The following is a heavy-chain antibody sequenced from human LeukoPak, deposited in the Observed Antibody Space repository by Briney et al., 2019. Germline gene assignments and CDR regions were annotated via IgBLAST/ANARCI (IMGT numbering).Heavy chain of an antibody. J-gene: IGHJ4*02. V-gene: IGHV3-23*01. Sequence: GGSLRLSCAASGFTFSSYAMSWVRQAPGKGLEWVSAISGSGGSTYYADSVKGRFTISRDNSKNTLYLQMNSLRAEDTAVYYCARDNSRIAAAGSGGLFDYWGQGTLVTVSS. D-gene: IGHD6-13*01. CDR1: GFTFSSYA. CDR3: ARDNSRIAAAGSGGLFDY. CDR2: ISGSGGST.